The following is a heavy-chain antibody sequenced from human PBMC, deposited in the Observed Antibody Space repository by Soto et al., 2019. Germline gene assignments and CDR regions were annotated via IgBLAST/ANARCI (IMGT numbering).Heavy chain of an antibody. CDR2: IHTSGST. V-gene: IGHV4-4*07. J-gene: IGHJ4*02. CDR1: GGSINSYQ. Sequence: QVQLQESGPGLVKPSEALSLTCTVSGGSINSYQWTWIRQPAGKGLEWIGRIHTSGSTNYNPSLNSRVTMSVDTSKNHCSLKLTSVTAADTAVYYCARDRISGYFDYWGQGTLVTVSS. CDR3: ARDRISGYFDY.